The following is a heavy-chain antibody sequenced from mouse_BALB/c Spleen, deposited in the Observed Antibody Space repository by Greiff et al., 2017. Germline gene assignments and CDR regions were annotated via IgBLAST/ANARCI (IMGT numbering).Heavy chain of an antibody. D-gene: IGHD1-1*01. V-gene: IGHV5-6-5*01. CDR3: ARGGITTVVASYYAMDY. Sequence: EVNVVESGGGLVKPGGSLKLSCAASGFTFSSYAMSWVRQTPEKRLEWVASISSGGSTYYPDSVKGRFTISRDNARNILYLQMSSLRSEDTAMYYCARGGITTVVASYYAMDYWGQGTSVTVSS. J-gene: IGHJ4*01. CDR1: GFTFSSYA. CDR2: ISSGGST.